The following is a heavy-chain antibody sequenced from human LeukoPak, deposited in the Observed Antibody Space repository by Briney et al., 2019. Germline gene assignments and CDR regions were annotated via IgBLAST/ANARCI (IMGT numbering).Heavy chain of an antibody. D-gene: IGHD4-17*01. CDR2: ISSSSSTI. CDR1: GFIFSSYS. Sequence: GGSLRLPCAASGFIFSSYSMNWVRRAPGKGLEWVSYISSSSSTIYYADSVKGRFTISRDNAKNSLYLQMNSLRAEDTSVYYCARDPDYGDRSWGQGTLVTVSS. J-gene: IGHJ5*02. CDR3: ARDPDYGDRS. V-gene: IGHV3-48*01.